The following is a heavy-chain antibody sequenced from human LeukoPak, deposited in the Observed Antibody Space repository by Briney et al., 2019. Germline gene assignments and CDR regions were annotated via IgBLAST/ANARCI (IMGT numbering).Heavy chain of an antibody. CDR1: GFTVSSNY. J-gene: IGHJ4*02. V-gene: IGHV3-53*01. CDR3: ARHRRYCSGATCYPGHDY. D-gene: IGHD2-15*01. Sequence: GGSLRLSCAASGFTVSSNYMTWVRQAPGKGLQWVSMIYSGGDTYYVDSVKGRFTISRDNSKNTLYLQMNSLRAEDTAVYYCARHRRYCSGATCYPGHDYWGQATLVIVSS. CDR2: IYSGGDT.